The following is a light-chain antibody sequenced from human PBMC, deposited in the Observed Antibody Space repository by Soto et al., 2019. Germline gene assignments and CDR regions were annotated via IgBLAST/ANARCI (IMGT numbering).Light chain of an antibody. Sequence: EIVLTQSPGILSLSPGERATLSCWASQSISSSFLAWYQQKPGQAPRLLIYGASSRAAGIPDRFSGSGSETDFTLTISSLQPEDFATYYCRQYKSYPLNFGGGTKVDIK. CDR1: QSISSSF. J-gene: IGKJ4*01. V-gene: IGKV3-20*01. CDR2: GAS. CDR3: RQYKSYPLN.